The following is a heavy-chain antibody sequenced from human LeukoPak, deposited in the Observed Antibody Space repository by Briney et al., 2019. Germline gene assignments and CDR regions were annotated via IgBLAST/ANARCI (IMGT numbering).Heavy chain of an antibody. V-gene: IGHV3-53*01. D-gene: IGHD6-13*01. J-gene: IGHJ5*02. Sequence: GGSLRLSCAASGFTVISNYMSWVRQAPGKGLEWVSLIDTGGKTYYTDSVKGRFTISRDNSKNTLFLQMTSLRAEDTAVYYCARALGAAAGTWGQGTLVTVSS. CDR2: IDTGGKT. CDR3: ARALGAAAGT. CDR1: GFTVISNY.